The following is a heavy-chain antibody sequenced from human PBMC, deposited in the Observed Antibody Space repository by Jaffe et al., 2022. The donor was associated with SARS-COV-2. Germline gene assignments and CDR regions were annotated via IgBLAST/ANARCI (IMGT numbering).Heavy chain of an antibody. CDR2: IIPIFGTA. D-gene: IGHD3-9*01. CDR3: ARDGPPQPDYDILTGYYKLSDYYYGMDV. V-gene: IGHV1-69*01. J-gene: IGHJ6*02. Sequence: QVQLVQSGAEVKKPGSSVKVSCKASGGTFSSYAISWVRQAPGQGLEWMGGIIPIFGTANYAQKFQGRVTITADESTSTAYMELSSLRSEDTAVYYCARDGPPQPDYDILTGYYKLSDYYYGMDVWGQGTTVTVSS. CDR1: GGTFSSYA.